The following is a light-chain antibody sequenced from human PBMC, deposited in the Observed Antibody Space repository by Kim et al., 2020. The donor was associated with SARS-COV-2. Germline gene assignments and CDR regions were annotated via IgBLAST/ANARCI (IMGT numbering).Light chain of an antibody. CDR3: QAWDSSTVV. J-gene: IGLJ2*01. V-gene: IGLV3-1*01. Sequence: SVSPGQTASINCSGDKLGDKYACWYQQKPGQSPVLVIYHDSKRPSGIPERFSGSNSGNTATLTISGTQAMDEADYYCQAWDSSTVVFGGGTQLTVL. CDR1: KLGDKY. CDR2: HDS.